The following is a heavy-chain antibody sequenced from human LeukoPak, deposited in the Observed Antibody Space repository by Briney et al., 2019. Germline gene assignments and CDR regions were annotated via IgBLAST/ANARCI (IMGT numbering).Heavy chain of an antibody. CDR2: ISSSSSYI. D-gene: IGHD1-26*01. CDR1: GFTFSSYS. CDR3: AKDRYGGSYPRDFDY. J-gene: IGHJ4*02. Sequence: GGSLRLSCAASGFTFSSYSMNWVRQAPGKGLEWVSSISSSSSYIYYADSVKGRFTISRDNAKNSLYLQMNSLRAEDTAVYYCAKDRYGGSYPRDFDYWGRETLFTVSS. V-gene: IGHV3-21*01.